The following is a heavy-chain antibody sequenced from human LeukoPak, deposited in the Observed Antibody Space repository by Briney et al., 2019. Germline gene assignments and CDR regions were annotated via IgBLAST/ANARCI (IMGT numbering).Heavy chain of an antibody. V-gene: IGHV3-53*01. CDR1: GFTFSTYN. D-gene: IGHD1-26*01. J-gene: IGHJ4*02. Sequence: GGSLRLSCAASGFTFSTYNMNWVRQAPGKGLEWVSVIYSGGSTYYADSVKGRFTISRDNSKNTLYLQMNSLRAEDTAVYYCARAIVGATPAPDYWGQGTLVTVSS. CDR2: IYSGGST. CDR3: ARAIVGATPAPDY.